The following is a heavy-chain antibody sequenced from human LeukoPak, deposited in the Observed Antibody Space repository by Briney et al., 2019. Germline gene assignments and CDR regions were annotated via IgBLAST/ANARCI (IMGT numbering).Heavy chain of an antibody. V-gene: IGHV3-53*05. CDR2: IYSGGGT. Sequence: GGSLRLSCAASGFTVSNTYMSWVRQAPGKGLEWVSLIYSGGGTYSADSVKGRFTISRDNAKNSLYLQMNSLRAEDTALYYCARDSSQYSSAWYDYWGQGTLVTVSS. CDR1: GFTVSNTY. D-gene: IGHD6-19*01. J-gene: IGHJ4*02. CDR3: ARDSSQYSSAWYDY.